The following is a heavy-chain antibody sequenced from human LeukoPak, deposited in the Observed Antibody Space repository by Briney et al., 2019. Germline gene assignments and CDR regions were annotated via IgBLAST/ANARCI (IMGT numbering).Heavy chain of an antibody. CDR3: VINGAAGNIGVDY. V-gene: IGHV3-48*03. CDR2: ISSSGSNI. Sequence: PGGSLRLSCAASGFTFSSYEKNWVRQAPGKGPEWISYISSSGSNIYYTDSVKGRFTIPRDNAKNSLYLRMNSLRAEDTAVYYCVINGAAGNIGVDYWGQGTLVTVSS. J-gene: IGHJ4*02. CDR1: GFTFSSYE. D-gene: IGHD6-13*01.